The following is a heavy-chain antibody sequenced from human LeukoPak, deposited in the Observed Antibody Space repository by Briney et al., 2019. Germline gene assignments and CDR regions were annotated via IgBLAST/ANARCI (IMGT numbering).Heavy chain of an antibody. J-gene: IGHJ5*02. CDR3: ARGGGAARPNWFDP. CDR2: MNPNSGNT. D-gene: IGHD6-6*01. CDR1: GYTFTSYD. Sequence: ASVKVSCKASGYTFTSYDINWVRQATGQGLEWMGWMNPNSGNTGYAQKFQGRVTMTRNTSISTAYTELSSLRSEDTAVYYCARGGGAARPNWFDPWGQGTLVTVSS. V-gene: IGHV1-8*01.